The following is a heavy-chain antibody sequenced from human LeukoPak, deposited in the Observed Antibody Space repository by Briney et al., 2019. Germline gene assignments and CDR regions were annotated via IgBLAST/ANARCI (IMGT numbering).Heavy chain of an antibody. Sequence: SETLSLTCTVSGGSISSGGYYWSWIRQPPGKGLEWIGYIYHSGSTYYNPSLKSRVTISVDRSKNQFSLKLSSVTAADTAVYYCARGGYSSPYFDYWGQGTLVTVSS. V-gene: IGHV4-30-2*01. J-gene: IGHJ4*02. D-gene: IGHD6-13*01. CDR3: ARGGYSSPYFDY. CDR1: GGSISSGGYY. CDR2: IYHSGST.